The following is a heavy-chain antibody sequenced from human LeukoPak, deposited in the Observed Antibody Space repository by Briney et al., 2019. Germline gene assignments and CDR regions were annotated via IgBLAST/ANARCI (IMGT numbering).Heavy chain of an antibody. CDR1: GGSISSYY. CDR2: IYYSGST. Sequence: SETLSLTCTVSGGSISSYYWSWIRQPPGKGLEWIWYIYYSGSTNYNPSLKSRVTISVDTSKNQFSLKLSSVTAADTAVYYCARGRYYDILTRYYSDYWGQGTLVTVSS. D-gene: IGHD3-9*01. J-gene: IGHJ4*02. V-gene: IGHV4-59*01. CDR3: ARGRYYDILTRYYSDY.